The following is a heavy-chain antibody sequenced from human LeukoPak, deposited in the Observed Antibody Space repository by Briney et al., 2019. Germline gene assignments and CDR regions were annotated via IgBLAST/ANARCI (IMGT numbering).Heavy chain of an antibody. J-gene: IGHJ4*02. CDR3: VRSLGGCCAYVVNDPYEF. CDR2: INPNGDST. CDR1: GCTFRVYS. D-gene: IGHD5-12*01. Sequence: GGSLRLSCAGSGCTFRVYSMHWVRQAPGRGLEYVSAINPNGDSTYYANSVKGRFTISRDNSKNTLYLQMGSLRAEDMAMYYCVRSLGGCCAYVVNDPYEFWGQGTLVTVSS. V-gene: IGHV3-64*01.